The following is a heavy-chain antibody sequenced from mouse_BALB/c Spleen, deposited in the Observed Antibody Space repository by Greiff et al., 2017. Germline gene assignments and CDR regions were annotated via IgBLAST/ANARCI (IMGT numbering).Heavy chain of an antibody. CDR2: IDPANGNT. CDR3: ARSGYGNHFDY. D-gene: IGHD2-10*02. Sequence: VQLQQSGAELVKPGASVKLSCTASGFNIKDTYMHWVKQRPEQGLEWIGRIDPANGNTKYDPKFQGKATITADKSSSTAYMQLSSLTSEDSAVYYCARSGYGNHFDYWGQGTTLTVSS. J-gene: IGHJ2*01. V-gene: IGHV14-3*02. CDR1: GFNIKDTY.